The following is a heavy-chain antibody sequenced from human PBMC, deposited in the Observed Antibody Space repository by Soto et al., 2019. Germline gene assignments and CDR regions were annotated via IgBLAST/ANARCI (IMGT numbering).Heavy chain of an antibody. D-gene: IGHD3-22*01. CDR1: GFTFDDYT. J-gene: IGHJ3*02. CDR3: AKDSNYYDSSGFEDTAFDI. CDR2: ISWDGGSI. Sequence: PGGSLRLSCAASGFTFDDYTMHWVRQAPGKGLEWVSLISWDGGSIYYADSVKGRFTISRDNSKNSLYLQMNSLRTEDTALYYCAKDSNYYDSSGFEDTAFDIWGQGTMVTVSS. V-gene: IGHV3-43*01.